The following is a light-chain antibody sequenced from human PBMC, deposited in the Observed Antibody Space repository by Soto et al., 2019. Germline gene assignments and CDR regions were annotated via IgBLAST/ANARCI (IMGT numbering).Light chain of an antibody. CDR1: QSISSW. J-gene: IGKJ1*01. Sequence: DIQMTQSRSFLSASVGDRVTITFRASQSISSWLAWYQQKPGKAPKLLIYKASTLQSGVPSRFSGSGSGTEFTLTISSLQPDDFAVYYCQQYNNWPQTFGQGTKVDIK. CDR3: QQYNNWPQT. CDR2: KAS. V-gene: IGKV1-5*03.